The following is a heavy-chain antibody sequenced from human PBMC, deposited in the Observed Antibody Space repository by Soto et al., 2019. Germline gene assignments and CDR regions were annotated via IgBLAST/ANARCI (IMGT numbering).Heavy chain of an antibody. J-gene: IGHJ5*02. CDR1: GYTFTSYD. CDR2: MSTSNCNT. V-gene: IGHV1-18*01. CDR3: ARDRNWVDP. Sequence: QVQLVQSGAEVKKPGASVKVSCKASGYTFTSYDISWVRQAPGQGLEWMGWMSTSNCNTNYAQKLQGRVTMTTDTSTSTANMELRSLRPDDTAVYFCARDRNWVDPWGQGTLVTVS.